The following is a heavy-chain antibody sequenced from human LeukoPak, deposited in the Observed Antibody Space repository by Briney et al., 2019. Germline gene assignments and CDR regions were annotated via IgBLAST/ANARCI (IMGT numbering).Heavy chain of an antibody. Sequence: PGGSLRLSCAASGFTFSSYWMSWVRQAPGKGLEWVANIKQDGSEKYYVDSVKGRFTISRDNAKDSLFLQMNSLGAEDTAVYYCARESALVRGGRKIDVFDIWGQGTMVTVSS. CDR3: ARESALVRGGRKIDVFDI. V-gene: IGHV3-7*01. CDR1: GFTFSSYW. CDR2: IKQDGSEK. D-gene: IGHD3-10*01. J-gene: IGHJ3*02.